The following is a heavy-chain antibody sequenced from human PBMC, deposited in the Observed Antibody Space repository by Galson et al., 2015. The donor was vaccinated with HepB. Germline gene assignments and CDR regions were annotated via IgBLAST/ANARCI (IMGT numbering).Heavy chain of an antibody. CDR3: ARDVEGNYFDY. V-gene: IGHV3-33*01. CDR1: GFTFSSYG. D-gene: IGHD2-21*01. Sequence: SLRLSCAASGFTFSSYGMHWVRQAPGKGLEWVAVIWYDGSNKYYADSVKGRFTISRDNSKNTLYLQMNSLRAEDTAVYYCARDVEGNYFDYWGQGTLVTVSS. J-gene: IGHJ4*02. CDR2: IWYDGSNK.